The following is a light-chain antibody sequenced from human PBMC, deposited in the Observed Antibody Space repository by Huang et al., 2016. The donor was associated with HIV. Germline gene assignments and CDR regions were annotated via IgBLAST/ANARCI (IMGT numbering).Light chain of an antibody. CDR1: QNIGDN. V-gene: IGKV3-15*01. CDR3: QQFNNWPPRFT. J-gene: IGKJ3*01. CDR2: GHS. Sequence: EIVMTQSPATLSVSPGERATLSCRASQNIGDNLTWYQHKPGQAPRRLIYGHSTRATGSPPRFSGSGSGTECTLTISGLESEDFAVYYCQQFNNWPPRFTFGPGTTVDVK.